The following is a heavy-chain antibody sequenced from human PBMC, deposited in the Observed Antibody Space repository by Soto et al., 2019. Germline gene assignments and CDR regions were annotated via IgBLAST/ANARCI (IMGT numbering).Heavy chain of an antibody. CDR2: IYTGGIT. CDR3: ASFRWLNDPDNYYYGMDV. V-gene: IGHV3-53*01. CDR1: GFTVSSNY. Sequence: PGGSLRLSCAASGFTVSSNYMSWVRQAPGQGLEWVSGIYTGGITYYADSVKRRFTISRDSSKNTLYLQMSSLRAADTAVYYCASFRWLNDPDNYYYGMDVWGQGPTVTASS. D-gene: IGHD1-1*01. J-gene: IGHJ6*02.